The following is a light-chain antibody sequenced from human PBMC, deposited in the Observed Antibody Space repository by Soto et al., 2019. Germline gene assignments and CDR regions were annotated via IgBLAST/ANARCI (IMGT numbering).Light chain of an antibody. V-gene: IGKV3-15*01. CDR3: QHFNSWPLL. Sequence: EIVMTQSPAMLSVSPGERATLSCRASQNVNNRLAWYQQKAGKPPRLLIYGASTRATGIPARFSGSGSGTEFTLTISSLQSEDFAVYYCQHFNSWPLLFGQGTKVEIK. CDR1: QNVNNR. J-gene: IGKJ1*01. CDR2: GAS.